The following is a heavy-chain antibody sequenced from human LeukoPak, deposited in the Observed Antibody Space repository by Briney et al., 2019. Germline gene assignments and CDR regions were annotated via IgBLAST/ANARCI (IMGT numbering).Heavy chain of an antibody. V-gene: IGHV4-39*07. J-gene: IGHJ3*02. CDR3: ARDGVVRGVIGAFDI. CDR1: GGSISSSSYY. CDR2: IYYSGST. Sequence: PSETLSLTCTVSGGSISSSSYYWGWIRQPPGKGLEWIGSIYYSGSTYYNPSLKSRVTISVDTSKNQFSLKLSSVTAADTAVYYCARDGVVRGVIGAFDIWGQGTMVTVSS. D-gene: IGHD3-10*01.